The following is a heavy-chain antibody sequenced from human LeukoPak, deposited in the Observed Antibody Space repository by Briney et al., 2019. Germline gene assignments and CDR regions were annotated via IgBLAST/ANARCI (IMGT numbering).Heavy chain of an antibody. J-gene: IGHJ4*02. Sequence: PSQTLSLSCTVSGGSFTSGPYYWTWIRQHPGEGLEWVGYIHYSGYTSYSPSLKSRLTLSMDTSNNDFSLELTSVTAADTAVYYCAREYLRAFDSWGQGALVTVSS. CDR1: GGSFTSGPYY. CDR3: AREYLRAFDS. D-gene: IGHD5/OR15-5a*01. V-gene: IGHV4-31*03. CDR2: IHYSGYT.